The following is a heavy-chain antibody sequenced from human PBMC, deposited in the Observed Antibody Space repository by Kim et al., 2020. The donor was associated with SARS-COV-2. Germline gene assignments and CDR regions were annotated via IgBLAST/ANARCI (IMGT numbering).Heavy chain of an antibody. V-gene: IGHV3-7*03. D-gene: IGHD4-17*01. CDR3: ATSIGDYFILAYYYGMDV. J-gene: IGHJ6*02. CDR2: INQDGSEK. Sequence: GGSLRLSCAASGFTFSSYWMSWVRQAPGKGLEWVANINQDGSEKYYVDSVKGRFTNSRDNAKNSLYLLMNSLRAEDTAVYYCATSIGDYFILAYYYGMDVWGQGTTVTVSS. CDR1: GFTFSSYW.